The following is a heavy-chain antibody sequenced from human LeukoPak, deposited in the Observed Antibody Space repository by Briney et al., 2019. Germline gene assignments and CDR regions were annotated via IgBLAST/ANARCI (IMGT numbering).Heavy chain of an antibody. V-gene: IGHV4-59*01. CDR1: GGSISSYY. J-gene: IGHJ4*02. Sequence: KPSETLSLTCTVSGGSISSYYWSWIRKPPGKGLEWIGYIYYSGSTNYNPSLKSRVTISVDTSKNQFSLKLSSVTAADTAVYYCARDPGIAAAGFDYWGQGTLVTVSS. CDR3: ARDPGIAAAGFDY. CDR2: IYYSGST. D-gene: IGHD6-13*01.